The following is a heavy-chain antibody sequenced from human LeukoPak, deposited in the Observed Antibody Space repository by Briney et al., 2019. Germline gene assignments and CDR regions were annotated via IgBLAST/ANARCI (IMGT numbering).Heavy chain of an antibody. V-gene: IGHV4-59*08. CDR3: ARLARGRWFDP. CDR2: IYDSGST. J-gene: IGHJ5*02. CDR1: GDSIRNYY. Sequence: SETLSLTCNVSGDSIRNYYWSWIRQTPGKGLEWIGHIYDSGSTNYNPPLKSRVTISVDTSKNQFSLKVSSVTAADTAVYYCARLARGRWFDPWGQGTLVTASS. D-gene: IGHD6-6*01.